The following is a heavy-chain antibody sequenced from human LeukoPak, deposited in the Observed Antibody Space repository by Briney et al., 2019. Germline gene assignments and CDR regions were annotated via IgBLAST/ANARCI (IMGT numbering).Heavy chain of an antibody. D-gene: IGHD3-16*01. CDR2: ISDSGSSR. Sequence: PGGPLRLSCAASGFTFSNYWMHWVRQVSGKGLMWVSRISDSGSSRWYADSVKGRFTISRDNAKNTLYLQMNSLGAEDTADYYLARDSTLGIDYWGQGRLVTVSS. CDR3: ARDSTLGIDY. V-gene: IGHV3-74*01. J-gene: IGHJ4*02. CDR1: GFTFSNYW.